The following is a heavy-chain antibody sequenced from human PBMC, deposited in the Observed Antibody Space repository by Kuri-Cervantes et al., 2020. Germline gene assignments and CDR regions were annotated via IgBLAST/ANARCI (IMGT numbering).Heavy chain of an antibody. Sequence: GESLKISCAASGFKFSSYSMNWVRQAPGRGLEWVSSISSSSSYIYYIDSVKGRFTISRDNAKNSLYLQMNSLRAEDTAVYYCATDLRYCSGGTCYGILDCWGQGTLVTVSS. CDR3: ATDLRYCSGGTCYGILDC. CDR2: ISSSSSYI. J-gene: IGHJ4*02. CDR1: GFKFSSYS. V-gene: IGHV3-21*04. D-gene: IGHD2-15*01.